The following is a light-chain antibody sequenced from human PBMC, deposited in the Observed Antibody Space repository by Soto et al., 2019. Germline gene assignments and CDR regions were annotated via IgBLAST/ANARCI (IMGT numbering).Light chain of an antibody. CDR1: IIDVGGYNY. CDR2: DAS. J-gene: IGLJ1*01. Sequence: QSALTQPASVSGSPGQSITISCTGTIIDVGGYNYVSWYQQHPCKAPKLMIYDASNRPAGVSNRFSGSKSGNTASLTIAGLQAEDEADYYCSSYTSSSALLYVFGTGTKLAVL. V-gene: IGLV2-14*01. CDR3: SSYTSSSALLYV.